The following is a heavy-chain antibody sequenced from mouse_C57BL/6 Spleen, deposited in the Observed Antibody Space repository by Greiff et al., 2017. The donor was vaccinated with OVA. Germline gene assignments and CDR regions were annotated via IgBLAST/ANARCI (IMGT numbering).Heavy chain of an antibody. CDR1: GYTFTSYT. D-gene: IGHD1-1*01. Sequence: VQLQESGAELARPGASVKMSCKASGYTFTSYTMHWVKQRPGQGLEWIGYINPSSGYTKYNQKFKDKATLTADKSSSTAYMQLSSLTSEDSAVYFCGREDYGTLSAYGGQGTLVTVSA. CDR2: INPSSGYT. V-gene: IGHV1-4*01. CDR3: GREDYGTLSAY. J-gene: IGHJ3*01.